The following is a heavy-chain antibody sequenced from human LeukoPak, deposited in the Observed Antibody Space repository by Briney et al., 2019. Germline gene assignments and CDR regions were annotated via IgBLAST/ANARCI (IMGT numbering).Heavy chain of an antibody. Sequence: PSETLSLTCTVSGGSINSYYLTWIRQPAGKGLEWIGRIHTSGNTDYNPSLQSRITMSVDTSKNQFSLKLSSVTAADTAVYYCAREGSMTARPFVSIDYWGQGTLVTVSS. D-gene: IGHD6-6*01. J-gene: IGHJ4*02. V-gene: IGHV4-4*07. CDR2: IHTSGNT. CDR1: GGSINSYY. CDR3: AREGSMTARPFVSIDY.